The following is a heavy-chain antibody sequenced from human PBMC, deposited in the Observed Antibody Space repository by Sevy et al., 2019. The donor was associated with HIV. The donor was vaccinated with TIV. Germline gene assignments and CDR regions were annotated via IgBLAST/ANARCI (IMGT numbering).Heavy chain of an antibody. J-gene: IGHJ4*02. CDR1: GFTFSNYA. D-gene: IGHD3-22*01. Sequence: GGSLRLSCAATGFTFSNYAMHWVRQAPGKGMEWVAIIWSDGADQYHGDSVKGRFTISRDNSKNTLYLQMNNVRVEDTAVYYCARGGYYYDNAAYYALDSWGQGTLVTV. CDR2: IWSDGADQ. CDR3: ARGGYYYDNAAYYALDS. V-gene: IGHV3-33*01.